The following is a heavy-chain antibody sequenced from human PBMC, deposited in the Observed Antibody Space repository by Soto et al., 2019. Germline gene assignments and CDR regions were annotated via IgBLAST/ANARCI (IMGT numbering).Heavy chain of an antibody. Sequence: EVQLLESGGGLVQPGGSLRLSCAASGFTFSSYAMTWVRQAPGKGLDWVSTISGSNNNTYYADSVKGRFTISRDNSKNTLYLQMNSLRAEDTAVYYCARDYFKDFWGQGTLVTVSS. J-gene: IGHJ4*02. CDR3: ARDYFKDF. V-gene: IGHV3-23*01. D-gene: IGHD3-10*01. CDR1: GFTFSSYA. CDR2: ISGSNNNT.